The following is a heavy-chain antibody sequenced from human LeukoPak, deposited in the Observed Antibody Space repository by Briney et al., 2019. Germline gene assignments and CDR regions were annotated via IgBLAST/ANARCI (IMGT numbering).Heavy chain of an antibody. CDR1: GYTFTSYG. V-gene: IGHV1-18*01. Sequence: ASVKVSCKASGYTFTSYGISWVRQAPGQGLEWMGWISAYSGDTNYAQKFQGRVTITADESTSTAYMELSSLRSEDTAVYYCARDYSERPVRFLEWLDDWGQGTLVTVSS. CDR2: ISAYSGDT. CDR3: ARDYSERPVRFLEWLDD. D-gene: IGHD3-3*01. J-gene: IGHJ4*02.